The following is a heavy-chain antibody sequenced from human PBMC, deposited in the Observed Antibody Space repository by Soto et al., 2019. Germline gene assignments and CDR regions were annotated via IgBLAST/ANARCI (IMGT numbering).Heavy chain of an antibody. V-gene: IGHV4-39*01. CDR2: IYYSGST. J-gene: IGHJ4*02. CDR3: ARHDDDGDGYSNFDY. CDR1: GGSISSSSYY. Sequence: PSETLSLTCTVSGGSISSSSYYWGWIRQPPGKGLEWIGSIYYSGSTYYNPSLKSRVTISVDTSKNQFSLKLSSVTAADTAVYYCARHDDDGDGYSNFDYWGQGTLVTVSS. D-gene: IGHD5-18*01.